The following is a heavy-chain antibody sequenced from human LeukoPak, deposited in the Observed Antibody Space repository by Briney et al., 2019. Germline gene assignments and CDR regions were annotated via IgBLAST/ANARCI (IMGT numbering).Heavy chain of an antibody. CDR2: IRYDGSIK. CDR3: AKDIDHFGPIDY. V-gene: IGHV3-30*02. Sequence: GGSLRLSCAASGFTFSSYGMHWVRQAPGKGLEWVAFIRYDGSIKHYGDAVKGRFTISRDTSRNTVYLQMNGLRVEDTSIYYCAKDIDHFGPIDYWGQGTLVTVSS. D-gene: IGHD3-10*01. J-gene: IGHJ4*02. CDR1: GFTFSSYG.